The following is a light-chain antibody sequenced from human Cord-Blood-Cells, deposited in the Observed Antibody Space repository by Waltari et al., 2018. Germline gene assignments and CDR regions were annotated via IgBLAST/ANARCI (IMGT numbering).Light chain of an antibody. J-gene: IGKJ2*01. Sequence: MVMTQSQDSRAVSLGGGATFNCNSTRSVLYSSNNKNYLAWYQQKPGQPPKLLIYWASTRESGVPDRFSGSGSGTDFTLTISSLQAEDVAVYYCQQYYSTPYTFGQGTKLEIK. CDR2: WAS. CDR3: QQYYSTPYT. V-gene: IGKV4-1*01. CDR1: RSVLYSSNNKNY.